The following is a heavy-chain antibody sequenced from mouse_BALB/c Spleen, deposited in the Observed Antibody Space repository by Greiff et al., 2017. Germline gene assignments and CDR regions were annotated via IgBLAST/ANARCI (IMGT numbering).Heavy chain of an antibody. Sequence: EVKLVESGGGLVQPGGSLKLSCAASGFTFSSFGMHWVRQAPEKGLEWVAYISSGSSTIYYADTVKGRFTISRDNPKNTLFLQMTSLRSEDTAMYYCASIGDYYGSSYDAMDYWGQGTSVTVSS. J-gene: IGHJ4*01. CDR1: GFTFSSFG. CDR2: ISSGSSTI. CDR3: ASIGDYYGSSYDAMDY. V-gene: IGHV5-17*02. D-gene: IGHD1-1*01.